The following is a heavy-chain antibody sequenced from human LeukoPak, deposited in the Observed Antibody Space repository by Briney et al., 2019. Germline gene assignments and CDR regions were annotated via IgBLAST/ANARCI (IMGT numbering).Heavy chain of an antibody. CDR2: ISGSGGST. D-gene: IGHD3-10*01. Sequence: GGSLRLSCAASGFTFSSYAMSWVRQAPGKGLEWVSAISGSGGSTYYADSVKGRFTISRDNSKNTLYLQMNSLRGEDTAIYYCAKVPMVRGIIPQNFDYWGQGTLVTVSS. V-gene: IGHV3-23*01. CDR3: AKVPMVRGIIPQNFDY. CDR1: GFTFSSYA. J-gene: IGHJ4*02.